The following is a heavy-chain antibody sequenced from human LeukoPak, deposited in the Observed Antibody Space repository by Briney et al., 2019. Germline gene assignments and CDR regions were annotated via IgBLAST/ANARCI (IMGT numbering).Heavy chain of an antibody. CDR3: ARALGLVRGAPGY. CDR1: GYTFTGYY. CDR2: INPNSGGT. D-gene: IGHD3-10*01. J-gene: IGHJ4*02. Sequence: ASVKVSRKASGYTFTGYYMHWVRQAPGQGREWMGWINPNSGGTNYAQKFQGRVTMTRDTSISTAYMELSRLRSDDTAVYYCARALGLVRGAPGYWGQGTLVTVSS. V-gene: IGHV1-2*02.